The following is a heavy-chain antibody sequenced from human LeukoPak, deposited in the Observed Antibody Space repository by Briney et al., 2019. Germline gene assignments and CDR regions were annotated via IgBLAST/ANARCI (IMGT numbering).Heavy chain of an antibody. Sequence: SETLSLTCAVYGGSFSGYYWSWIRQPPGKGLEWIGEINHSGSTNYNPSLKSRVTISVDTSKNQFSLKLSSVTAADTAVYYCARGREMADYWGQGTLVTASS. CDR2: INHSGST. CDR3: ARGREMADY. CDR1: GGSFSGYY. J-gene: IGHJ4*02. D-gene: IGHD1-26*01. V-gene: IGHV4-34*01.